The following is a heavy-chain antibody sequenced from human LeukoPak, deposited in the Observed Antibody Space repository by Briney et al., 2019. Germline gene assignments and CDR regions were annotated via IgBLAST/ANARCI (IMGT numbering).Heavy chain of an antibody. CDR3: ARGGVVYYFDY. V-gene: IGHV3-7*01. J-gene: IGHJ4*02. Sequence: PGGSLRLSCAASGFTFSSYWMSWVRQAPGKGLEWVANIKQDGSEKYYVDPVKGRFTISRDNAKNSLYLQMNSLRAEDTAVYYCARGGVVYYFDYWGQGTLVTVSS. CDR1: GFTFSSYW. D-gene: IGHD6-25*01. CDR2: IKQDGSEK.